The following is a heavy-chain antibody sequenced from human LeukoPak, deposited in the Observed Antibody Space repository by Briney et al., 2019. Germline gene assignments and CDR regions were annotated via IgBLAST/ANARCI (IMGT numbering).Heavy chain of an antibody. CDR2: ISGGGVTE. CDR1: GFTFSSYA. V-gene: IGHV3-23*01. Sequence: GGSLRLSCAASGFTFSSYAMSWVRQAPGKGLEWVSAISGGGVTEYYAAFVKGRFTISRDNSKNTLYLQMNSLRAEDTAVYYCAIGAAGWLRTRIDSWGQGTLVTVSS. D-gene: IGHD5-18*01. CDR3: AIGAAGWLRTRIDS. J-gene: IGHJ4*02.